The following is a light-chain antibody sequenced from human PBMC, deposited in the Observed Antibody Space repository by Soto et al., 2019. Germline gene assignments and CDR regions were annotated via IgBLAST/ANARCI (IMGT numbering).Light chain of an antibody. CDR3: QQHSNRLT. CDR2: DAS. J-gene: IGKJ4*01. Sequence: EIVLTQSPATLSLSPGERATLSCRASQSVDSYLAWYQQKAGQAPRLLIFDASNRATGIPARFSGSGSGTDFTLTISSLEPEDFAVYYCQQHSNRLTFGGGTKVEI. V-gene: IGKV3-11*01. CDR1: QSVDSY.